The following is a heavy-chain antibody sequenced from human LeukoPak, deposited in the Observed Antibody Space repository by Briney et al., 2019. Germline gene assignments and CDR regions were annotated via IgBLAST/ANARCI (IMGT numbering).Heavy chain of an antibody. CDR3: ARDSYSYGFY. CDR2: TYSGGNT. J-gene: IGHJ4*02. D-gene: IGHD5-18*01. CDR1: GFTVSSSH. Sequence: GGSLRLSCAASGFTVSSSHMTWVRQTPGKGLVWVSVTYSGGNTDYADSVKGRFTISRDNAKNSLYLQMNSLRAEDTAVYYCARDSYSYGFYWGQGTLVTVSS. V-gene: IGHV3-66*01.